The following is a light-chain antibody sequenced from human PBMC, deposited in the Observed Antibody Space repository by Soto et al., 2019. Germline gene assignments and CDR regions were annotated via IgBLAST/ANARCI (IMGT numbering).Light chain of an antibody. CDR3: QHYTNWPLN. Sequence: EIVMTQSPVTLSVSPGERATLSCRASSGLSSRLAWYQQKPGQAPRLLIYDASTRATGVPARFSGSGSGTEFTLTISGLQSEDFAVYFCQHYTNWPLNFGGGTKVEIK. CDR2: DAS. CDR1: SGLSSR. V-gene: IGKV3-15*01. J-gene: IGKJ4*01.